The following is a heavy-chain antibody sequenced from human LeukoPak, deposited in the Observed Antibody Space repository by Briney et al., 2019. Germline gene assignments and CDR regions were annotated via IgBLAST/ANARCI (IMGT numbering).Heavy chain of an antibody. CDR1: GFTFSSYA. V-gene: IGHV3-64*01. CDR2: ISSNGGST. D-gene: IGHD2-15*01. Sequence: QTGGSLRLSCAASGFTFSSYAMHWVRQAPGKGLEYVSAISSNGGSTYYANSVKGRFTISRDNSKNTLYLQMGSLRAEDMAVYYCASPFPTSVVDPRLLRFDPWGQGTLVTVSS. CDR3: ASPFPTSVVDPRLLRFDP. J-gene: IGHJ5*02.